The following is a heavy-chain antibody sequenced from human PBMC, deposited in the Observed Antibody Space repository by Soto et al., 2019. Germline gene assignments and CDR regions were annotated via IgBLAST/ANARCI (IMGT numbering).Heavy chain of an antibody. CDR2: IYHSGST. V-gene: IGHV4-4*02. D-gene: IGHD4-4*01. CDR1: GASISSSNW. J-gene: IGHJ6*02. Sequence: SEPLSLTCAVPGASISSSNWWSWVRQPPGKGLEWIGEIYHSGSTNYNPSLKSRVTISVDKSKNQFSLKLSSVTAADTAVYYCARDTVTRGGYYYYGMDVWGQGTTVT. CDR3: ARDTVTRGGYYYYGMDV.